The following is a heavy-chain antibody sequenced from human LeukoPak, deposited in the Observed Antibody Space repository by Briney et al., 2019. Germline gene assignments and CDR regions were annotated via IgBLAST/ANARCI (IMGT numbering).Heavy chain of an antibody. CDR1: GYTFTNYW. J-gene: IGHJ5*02. CDR2: IHHGDSDT. D-gene: IGHD3-10*01. Sequence: GVSLKISCKGSGYTFTNYWIGWGRQMPGKGREWMGVIHHGDSDTRYSPSFQGRVTISADKSISTAYLQWSSLKASDTVMYYCARHIFHSKHRNIFGWFDPWGQGTLVTVSS. CDR3: ARHIFHSKHRNIFGWFDP. V-gene: IGHV5-51*01.